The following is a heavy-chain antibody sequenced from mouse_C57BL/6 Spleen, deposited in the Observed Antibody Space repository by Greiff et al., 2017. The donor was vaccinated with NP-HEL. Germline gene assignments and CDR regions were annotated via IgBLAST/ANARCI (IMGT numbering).Heavy chain of an antibody. CDR3: ARSSYYSNYVDFDY. Sequence: EVKVEESGGGLVQPGGSLKLSCAASGFTFSDYYMYWVRQTPEKRLEWVAYISNGGGSTYYPDTVKGRFTISRDNAKNTLYLQMSRLKSEDTAMYYCARSSYYSNYVDFDYWGQGTTLTVSS. D-gene: IGHD2-5*01. J-gene: IGHJ2*01. V-gene: IGHV5-12*01. CDR1: GFTFSDYY. CDR2: ISNGGGST.